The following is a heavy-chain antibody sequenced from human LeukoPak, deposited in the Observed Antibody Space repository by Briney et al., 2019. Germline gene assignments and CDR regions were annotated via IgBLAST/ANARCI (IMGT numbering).Heavy chain of an antibody. CDR2: IGSSSSPI. V-gene: IGHV3-48*01. CDR3: ARDQAYSFDY. Sequence: AGGSLRLSCAASGFTFIAYSMNWVRQAPEKGLEWVSYIGSSSSPIYYADSVKGRFTISRDNAKNSLYLQMDSLRAEDTAVYYCARDQAYSFDYWGQRTGVTVSS. J-gene: IGHJ4*02. D-gene: IGHD4-11*01. CDR1: GFTFIAYS.